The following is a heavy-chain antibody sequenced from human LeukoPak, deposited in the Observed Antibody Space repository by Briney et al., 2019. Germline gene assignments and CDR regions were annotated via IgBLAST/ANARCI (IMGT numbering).Heavy chain of an antibody. V-gene: IGHV4-34*01. D-gene: IGHD2-2*01. CDR3: ARGRLIVVVPAARPLGYYYGMDV. Sequence: SETLSLTCAVYGGSFSGYYWSWIRQPPGKGLEWIGEINHSGGTNYNPSLKSRVTISVDTSKNQFSLKLSSVTAADTAVYYCARGRLIVVVPAARPLGYYYGMDVWGQGTTVTVSS. CDR1: GGSFSGYY. CDR2: INHSGGT. J-gene: IGHJ6*02.